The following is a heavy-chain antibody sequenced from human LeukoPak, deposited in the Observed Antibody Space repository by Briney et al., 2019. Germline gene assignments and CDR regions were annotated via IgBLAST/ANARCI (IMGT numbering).Heavy chain of an antibody. CDR1: GGSIRSYY. V-gene: IGHV4-59*08. D-gene: IGHD3-10*01. CDR3: ARGVMVRGVITLGPKGGWFDP. J-gene: IGHJ5*02. Sequence: SETLSLTCTVSGGSIRSYYWSWIRQPPGKGLEWIGYIYYSGYTTYNPSLKSRVTISVDTSKNQFSLKLSSVTAADTAVYYCARGVMVRGVITLGPKGGWFDPWGQGTLVTVSS. CDR2: IYYSGYT.